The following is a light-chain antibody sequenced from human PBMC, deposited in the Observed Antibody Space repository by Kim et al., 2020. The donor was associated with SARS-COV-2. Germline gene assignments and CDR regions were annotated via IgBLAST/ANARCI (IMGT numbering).Light chain of an antibody. CDR3: QAWDSGTVG. CDR1: KLGDKH. CDR2: YDN. Sequence: SYELTQPPSVSVSPGQTASITCSGDKLGDKHACWYQKKPGQSPVLVIYYDNKRPSGIRERFSGSTSGNTATLTISGTQAMDEADYYCQAWDSGTVGFGGG. J-gene: IGLJ2*01. V-gene: IGLV3-1*01.